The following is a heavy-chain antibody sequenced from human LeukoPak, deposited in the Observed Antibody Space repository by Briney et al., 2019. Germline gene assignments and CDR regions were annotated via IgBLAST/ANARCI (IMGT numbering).Heavy chain of an antibody. CDR3: AKGRLGLRLGELSRKGVYFDY. CDR2: ISGSGGST. Sequence: GSLRLSCAASGFTFSSYAMSWVRQAPGKGLEWVSAISGSGGSTYYADSVKGRFTISRDNSKNTLYLQMNSLRAEDTAVYYCAKGRLGLRLGELSRKGVYFDYWGQGTLVTVSS. V-gene: IGHV3-23*01. D-gene: IGHD3-16*02. J-gene: IGHJ4*01. CDR1: GFTFSSYA.